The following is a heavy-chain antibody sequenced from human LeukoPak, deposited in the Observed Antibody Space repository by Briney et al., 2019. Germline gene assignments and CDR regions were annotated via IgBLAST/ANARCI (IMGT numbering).Heavy chain of an antibody. J-gene: IGHJ4*02. Sequence: SETLSLTCTVSGYSISSGYYWGWMRQPPGKWLEWIGTIYHSGRSHYNPSLKSRVTISVDPSKNHFSLKLSSVTAADTAMYFCARDDTYSAVWGASTGGRRGNYLDYWGQGILVTVSS. CDR2: IYHSGRS. CDR3: ARDDTYSAVWGASTGGRRGNYLDY. V-gene: IGHV4-38-2*02. D-gene: IGHD3-16*01. CDR1: GYSISSGYY.